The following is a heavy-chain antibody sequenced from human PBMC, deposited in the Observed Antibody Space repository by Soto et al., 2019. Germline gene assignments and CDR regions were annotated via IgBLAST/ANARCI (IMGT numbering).Heavy chain of an antibody. CDR2: IYYSGST. CDR3: ARSFGRGYSFFRFDY. Sequence: SETLSLTCTFSCGSVISGSYYWSWIRQPPGKGLEWIGYIYYSGSTNYNPSLKSRVTISVDTSKNQFSLKLSSVTAADTAVYYCARSFGRGYSFFRFDYWGQGTLVTVSS. J-gene: IGHJ4*02. CDR1: CGSVISGSYY. V-gene: IGHV4-61*01. D-gene: IGHD5-18*01.